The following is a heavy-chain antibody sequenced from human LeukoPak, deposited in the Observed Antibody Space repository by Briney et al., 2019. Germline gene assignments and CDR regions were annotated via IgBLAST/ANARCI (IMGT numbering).Heavy chain of an antibody. CDR3: AREDYGDYWGIDY. CDR2: ISAYNGNT. J-gene: IGHJ4*02. D-gene: IGHD4-17*01. CDR1: GYTFTSYG. V-gene: IGHV1-18*01. Sequence: ASVKVSCKASGYTFTSYGFSWVRQAPGQGLEWMGWISAYNGNTDYAQNLQGRVTMTTDTSTSTAYMELRILRSDDTAVYYCAREDYGDYWGIDYWGQGTLVTVSS.